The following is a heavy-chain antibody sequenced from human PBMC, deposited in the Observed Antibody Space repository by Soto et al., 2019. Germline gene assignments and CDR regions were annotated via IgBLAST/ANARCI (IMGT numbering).Heavy chain of an antibody. J-gene: IGHJ4*02. Sequence: SETLSLTCTVSGSSIGGGGYFWTWIRQYPGKGLERIGYIDYIGRTYYNPSLKNRVTISPDTSKNQFSLELSSVTAADTAVYYCATATRAVPHDYWGQGALVTVSS. CDR3: ATATRAVPHDY. D-gene: IGHD6-19*01. CDR1: GSSIGGGGYF. CDR2: IDYIGRT. V-gene: IGHV4-31*03.